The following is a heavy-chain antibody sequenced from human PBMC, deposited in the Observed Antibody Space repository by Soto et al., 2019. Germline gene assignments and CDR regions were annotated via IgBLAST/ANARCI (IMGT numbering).Heavy chain of an antibody. J-gene: IGHJ4*02. CDR1: GGFVSSYY. V-gene: IGHV4-59*08. CDR3: ARHGGSTWVADY. Sequence: QVQLHESGPGLVKPSETLSLTCTVSGGFVSSYYWSWIRQPPGKGLEWIGYIYYSGSPSYNPSLKRRVTISVDTSKNPFSLNLGSVTAADTAVYYCARHGGSTWVADYWGQGTLVTVSS. CDR2: IYYSGSP. D-gene: IGHD3-3*01.